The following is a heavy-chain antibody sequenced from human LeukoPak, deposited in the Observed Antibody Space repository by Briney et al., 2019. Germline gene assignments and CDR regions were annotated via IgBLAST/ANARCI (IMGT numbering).Heavy chain of an antibody. CDR3: ARERAHYDILTGYYDRARGAFDI. Sequence: SETLSLTCTVSGGSISSYYWSWIRQSPGKGLEWIGYIYYSGSTNYNPSLKSRVTISVDTSKNQFSLKLSSVTAADTAVYYCARERAHYDILTGYYDRARGAFDIWGQGTMVTVSS. CDR1: GGSISSYY. D-gene: IGHD3-9*01. V-gene: IGHV4-59*01. CDR2: IYYSGST. J-gene: IGHJ3*02.